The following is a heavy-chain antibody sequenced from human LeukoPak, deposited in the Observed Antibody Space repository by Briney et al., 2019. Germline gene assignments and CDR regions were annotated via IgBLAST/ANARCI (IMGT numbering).Heavy chain of an antibody. D-gene: IGHD4-17*01. CDR3: ARTPPKVTTVTTIGPYFDY. V-gene: IGHV4-30-4*01. CDR2: IYYSGST. Sequence: SETLSLTCTVSGGSISSGDYYWSWIRQPPGKGLEWIGYIYYSGSTYYNPSLKSRVTISVDTSKNQFSLKLSSVTAADTAVYYCARTPPKVTTVTTIGPYFDYWGQGTLVTVS. J-gene: IGHJ4*02. CDR1: GGSISSGDYY.